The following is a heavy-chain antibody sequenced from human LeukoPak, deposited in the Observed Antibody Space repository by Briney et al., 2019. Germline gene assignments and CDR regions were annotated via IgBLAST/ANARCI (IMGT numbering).Heavy chain of an antibody. CDR2: ISAYNGNT. V-gene: IGHV1-18*01. CDR3: ARVMVVVAGSYNWFDP. Sequence: ASVKVSCKASGYTFTSYGISWVRQAPGQGLEWMGWISAYNGNTNYAQKLQGRVTMTTDTSTSTAYMELRSLRSDDTAVYYCARVMVVVAGSYNWFDPWGQGTLVTVSS. D-gene: IGHD2-15*01. CDR1: GYTFTSYG. J-gene: IGHJ5*02.